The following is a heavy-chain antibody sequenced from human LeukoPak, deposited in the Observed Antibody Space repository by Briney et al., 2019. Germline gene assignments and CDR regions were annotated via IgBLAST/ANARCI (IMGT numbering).Heavy chain of an antibody. CDR3: AKRPGIAEGGRFDY. V-gene: IGHV3-23*01. D-gene: IGHD6-13*01. CDR2: ISGTGGSI. Sequence: GGSLRLSCAASGFTFSSYAMSWVRQAPGKGLEWVSGISGTGGSIYYADSVKGRFTISRDNSKNTLYLQMNSLRAEDTAVYYCAKRPGIAEGGRFDYWGQGTLVIVSS. CDR1: GFTFSSYA. J-gene: IGHJ4*02.